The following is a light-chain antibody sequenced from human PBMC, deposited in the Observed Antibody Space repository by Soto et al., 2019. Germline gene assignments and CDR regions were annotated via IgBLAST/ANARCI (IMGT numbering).Light chain of an antibody. CDR2: GAS. CDR1: QIISSSY. Sequence: EIVLTQSPGTLSLSPGERATLSCRASQIISSSYLVWYQQKLGQAPRLLIYGASSRATGIPDRFSGSGAGTEFTLTISRLEPEDFEVYYCQQYGSSRWTFGQGTKVDI. V-gene: IGKV3-20*01. J-gene: IGKJ1*01. CDR3: QQYGSSRWT.